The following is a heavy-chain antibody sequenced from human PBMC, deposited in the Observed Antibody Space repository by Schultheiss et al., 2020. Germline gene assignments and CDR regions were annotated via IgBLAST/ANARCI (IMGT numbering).Heavy chain of an antibody. CDR2: IYYSGST. D-gene: IGHD3-3*01. CDR1: GGSFSGYY. Sequence: SETLSLTCAVYGGSFSGYYWSWIRQHPGKGLEWIGYIYYSGSTYYNPSLKSRVTISVDTSKNQFSLKLSSVTAADTAVYYCARCPLWSGYRYWWGGFDYWGQGTLVTVSS. V-gene: IGHV4-34*01. CDR3: ARCPLWSGYRYWWGGFDY. J-gene: IGHJ4*02.